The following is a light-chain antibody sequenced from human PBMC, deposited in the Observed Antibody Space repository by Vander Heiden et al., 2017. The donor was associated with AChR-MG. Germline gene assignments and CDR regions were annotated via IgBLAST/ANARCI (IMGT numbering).Light chain of an antibody. CDR2: YDD. Sequence: QSVLTQPPSVSEAPRQRVTISCSGSSPNIGNNAVNWYQQLQGKAPKLLIYYDDLLPSGVSDRFSGSKSGTSASLAISGLQSEDEADYYCAAWDDSLNGVVFGGGTKLTVL. CDR3: AAWDDSLNGVV. CDR1: SPNIGNNA. V-gene: IGLV1-36*01. J-gene: IGLJ2*01.